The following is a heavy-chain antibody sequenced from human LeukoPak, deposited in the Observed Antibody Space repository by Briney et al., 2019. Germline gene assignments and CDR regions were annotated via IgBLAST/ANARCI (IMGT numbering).Heavy chain of an antibody. CDR3: ARNPGGDLADYFDY. Sequence: GGSLRLSCAASGFTFNNYAMHWVRQAPGKGLEWVAVIWYDGSNKYYADSVKGRFTISRDNSKNTLYLQMNTLRAEDTAVYYYARNPGGDLADYFDYWGQGTLVTVSS. CDR1: GFTFNNYA. CDR2: IWYDGSNK. V-gene: IGHV3-33*01. D-gene: IGHD1-14*01. J-gene: IGHJ4*02.